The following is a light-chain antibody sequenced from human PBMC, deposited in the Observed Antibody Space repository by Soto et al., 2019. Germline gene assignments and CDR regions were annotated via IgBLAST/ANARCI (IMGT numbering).Light chain of an antibody. J-gene: IGKJ1*01. CDR2: GAS. CDR1: QSISSTF. CDR3: QQYESSWT. Sequence: EIVLTQSPGTLSLSPGEGATLSCRASQSISSTFLAWYQHKPGQAPRVLIYGASRRAAGIPDRFSGSGSGTHFTLTISRLEPEDFAVYYCQQYESSWTFGQGTKAEVK. V-gene: IGKV3-20*01.